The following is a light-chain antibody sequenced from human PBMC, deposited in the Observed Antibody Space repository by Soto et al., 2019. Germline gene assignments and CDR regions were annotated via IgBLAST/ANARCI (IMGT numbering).Light chain of an antibody. CDR2: LNSDGSH. CDR1: SGHSTYT. V-gene: IGLV4-69*01. CDR3: QTWGTGYVV. J-gene: IGLJ2*01. Sequence: QLVLTQSPSASASLGASVKLTCTLSSGHSTYTIAWHQQQPEKGPRYLMNLNSDGSHTTGDGIPDRFSGTSSGAERYLTTSSLQAEDEADYYGQTWGTGYVVFGGGTKVTVL.